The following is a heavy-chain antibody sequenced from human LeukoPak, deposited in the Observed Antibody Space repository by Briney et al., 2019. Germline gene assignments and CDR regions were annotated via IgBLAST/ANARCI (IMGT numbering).Heavy chain of an antibody. J-gene: IGHJ4*02. CDR2: ISAYNGNT. CDR3: ARDLMVYAIHNCGDCYLFDY. CDR1: GYTFTSYG. Sequence: ASVKVSCKASGYTFTSYGVSWVRQAPGQGLEWMGWISAYNGNTNYAQKLQGRVTMTTDTSTSTAYMELRSLRSDDTAVYYCARDLMVYAIHNCGDCYLFDYWGQGTLVTVSS. D-gene: IGHD2-8*01. V-gene: IGHV1-18*01.